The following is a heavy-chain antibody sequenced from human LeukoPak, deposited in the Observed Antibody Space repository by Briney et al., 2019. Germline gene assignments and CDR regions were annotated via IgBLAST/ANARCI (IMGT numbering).Heavy chain of an antibody. V-gene: IGHV4-4*02. J-gene: IGHJ5*02. D-gene: IGHD3-10*02. CDR2: IYHSGST. Sequence: KPSETLSLTCAVSGGSISSSNWWSWVRQPPGKGLEWIGEIYHSGSTNYNPSLKSRVTISVDKSKNQFSLKLSSVTAADTAVYYCARRIRSHYYVRGWFDPWGQGTLVTVSS. CDR1: GGSISSSNW. CDR3: ARRIRSHYYVRGWFDP.